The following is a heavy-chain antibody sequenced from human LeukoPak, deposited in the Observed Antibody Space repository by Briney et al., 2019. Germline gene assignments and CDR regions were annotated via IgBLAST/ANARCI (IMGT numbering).Heavy chain of an antibody. CDR3: AKDHLLRATVTLYYFDY. Sequence: GGSLRLSCAASGFTFSNYGMHWVRQAPGKGLEWVAVISDDGTNKFYVDSVKGRFTISRDNSKNTLYLQMNSLRAEDTAVYYCAKDHLLRATVTLYYFDYWGQGTLVTVSS. CDR2: ISDDGTNK. CDR1: GFTFSNYG. D-gene: IGHD4-17*01. V-gene: IGHV3-30*18. J-gene: IGHJ4*02.